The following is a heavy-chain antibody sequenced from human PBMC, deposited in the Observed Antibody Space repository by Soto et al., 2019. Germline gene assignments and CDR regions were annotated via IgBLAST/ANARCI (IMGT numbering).Heavy chain of an antibody. Sequence: ALRLSCAASGFTFSSYGMHWVRQAPGKGLEWVAVIWYDGSNKYYADSVKGRFTISRDNSKNTLYLQMNSLRAEDTAVYYCARDPPRYQIAAAAPDYWGQGTLVTVSS. CDR2: IWYDGSNK. V-gene: IGHV3-33*01. J-gene: IGHJ4*02. D-gene: IGHD6-13*01. CDR3: ARDPPRYQIAAAAPDY. CDR1: GFTFSSYG.